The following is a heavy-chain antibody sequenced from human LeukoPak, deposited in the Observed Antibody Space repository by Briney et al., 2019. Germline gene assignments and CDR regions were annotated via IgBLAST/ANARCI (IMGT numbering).Heavy chain of an antibody. CDR2: INWNGGST. D-gene: IGHD6-19*01. J-gene: IGHJ3*02. CDR3: SRSWLVYDAFDI. V-gene: IGHV3-20*04. CDR1: GFTFDDYG. Sequence: GGSLRLSCAASGFTFDDYGMSWVRQAPGKGLEWVSGINWNGGSTGYADSVKGRFTISRDNAKNSLYPQMNSLRAEDTAVYYCSRSWLVYDAFDIWGQGTMVTVSS.